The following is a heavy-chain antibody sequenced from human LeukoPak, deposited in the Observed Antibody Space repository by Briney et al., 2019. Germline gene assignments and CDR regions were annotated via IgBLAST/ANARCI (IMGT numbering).Heavy chain of an antibody. CDR2: TSYDGSNK. CDR3: ARDRGIAVALDY. J-gene: IGHJ4*02. CDR1: GFTFSSYA. Sequence: TGGSLRLSCAASGFTFSSYAMHWVRQAPGKGLEWVAVTSYDGSNKYYADSVKGRFTISRDNSKNTLYLQMNSLRAGDTAVYYCARDRGIAVALDYWGQGTLVTVSS. V-gene: IGHV3-30-3*01. D-gene: IGHD6-19*01.